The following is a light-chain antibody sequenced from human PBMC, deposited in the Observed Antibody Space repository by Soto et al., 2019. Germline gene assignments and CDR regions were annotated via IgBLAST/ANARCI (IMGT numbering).Light chain of an antibody. V-gene: IGKV3-15*01. Sequence: EIVMTQSPATLSVSPGERATLSCRASQSVSSNFAWYQQKPGQAPRLLIYGASTRATGIPARFSGSGSGTEFTLTISSLQSEDFAGYYCHQYNNWPPWTFGQGTKVEIK. CDR1: QSVSSN. CDR3: HQYNNWPPWT. CDR2: GAS. J-gene: IGKJ1*01.